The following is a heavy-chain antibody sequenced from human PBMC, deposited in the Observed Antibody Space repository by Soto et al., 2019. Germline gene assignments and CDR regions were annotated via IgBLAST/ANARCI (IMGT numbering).Heavy chain of an antibody. V-gene: IGHV1-3*01. Sequence: QVQLVQSGAEVKKPGASVKVSCKASGYTFTSYAMHWVRQAPGQRLEWMGWINAGNGNTKYSQKFQSRVTITSDTSASTGWMELSSLRSADTAVYYCASAISWFLTDYWGQGTLVTVSS. CDR1: GYTFTSYA. CDR3: ASAISWFLTDY. J-gene: IGHJ4*02. D-gene: IGHD6-13*01. CDR2: INAGNGNT.